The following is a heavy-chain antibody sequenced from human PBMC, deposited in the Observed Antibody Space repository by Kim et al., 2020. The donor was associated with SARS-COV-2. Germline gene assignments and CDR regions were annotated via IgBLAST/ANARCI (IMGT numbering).Heavy chain of an antibody. CDR3: ARGIDEKSSSWYAGDWFDP. J-gene: IGHJ5*02. CDR2: ISAKNGKT. CDR1: GDTFTTNG. Sequence: ASVKVSCKSSGDTFTTNGVTWVRQAPGQGLEWMGWISAKNGKTQYAQKLQGRVTMTTDTSTNTAYMELRSLKSDDTAMYYCARGIDEKSSSWYAGDWFDPWGQGTLVTVSS. D-gene: IGHD2-2*01. V-gene: IGHV1-18*01.